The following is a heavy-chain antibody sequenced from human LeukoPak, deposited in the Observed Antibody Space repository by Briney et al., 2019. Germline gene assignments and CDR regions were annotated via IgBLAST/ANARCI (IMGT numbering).Heavy chain of an antibody. J-gene: IGHJ4*02. V-gene: IGHV4-34*01. Sequence: LSLTCAVSGGSFSANYWSWIRQPPGGGVEWIAEIYPSGGTQYNPSLTGGGTILAERCKRQFSLRLSSVTAADTAVYYCAGYQLWFQNDVWGQGTLVTVSS. CDR1: GGSFSANY. CDR2: IYPSGGT. CDR3: AGYQLWFQNDV. D-gene: IGHD3-22*01.